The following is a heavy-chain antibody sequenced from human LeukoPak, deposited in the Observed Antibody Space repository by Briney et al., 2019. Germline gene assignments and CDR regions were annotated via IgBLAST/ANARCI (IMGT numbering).Heavy chain of an antibody. J-gene: IGHJ4*02. CDR1: GGSIRSSYYY. D-gene: IGHD3-3*01. CDR2: IHYSGNT. CDR3: ARLGAGPTYYDFWSGYSSFYFDY. V-gene: IGHV4-39*01. Sequence: SETLSLTCTVSGGSIRSSYYYWGWIRQPPGKGLEWIGGIHYSGNTYYNPSLKSRVTISVDTSKNQFSLKLSSVTAADTAVYYCARLGAGPTYYDFWSGYSSFYFDYWGQGTLVTVSS.